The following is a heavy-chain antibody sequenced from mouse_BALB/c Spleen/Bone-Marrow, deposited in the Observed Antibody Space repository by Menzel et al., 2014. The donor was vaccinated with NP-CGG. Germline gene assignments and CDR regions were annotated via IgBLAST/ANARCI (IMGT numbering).Heavy chain of an antibody. D-gene: IGHD2-13*01. V-gene: IGHV5-9-3*01. J-gene: IGHJ4*01. Sequence: EVQLQESGGGLVKPGGSLKLSCAASGFTFSSYAMSWVRQTLEKRLEWVATISSGGSYTYYPDSVKGRFTISRDNAKNTLYLQMSSLRSEDTAMYYCARKLEYGDYDAMDYWGQGTSVTVSS. CDR1: GFTFSSYA. CDR3: ARKLEYGDYDAMDY. CDR2: ISSGGSYT.